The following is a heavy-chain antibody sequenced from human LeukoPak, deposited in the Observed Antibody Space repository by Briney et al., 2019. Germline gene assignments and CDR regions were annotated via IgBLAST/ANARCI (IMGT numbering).Heavy chain of an antibody. J-gene: IGHJ3*02. Sequence: SETLSLTCAVYGGSFSGYYWSWIRQPPEKGLEWIGEINHSGSTNYNPSLKSRVTISVDTSKNQFSLKLSSVTAADTAVYYCARSVAKKDTLGPGSAFDIWGQGIMVTVSS. V-gene: IGHV4-34*01. D-gene: IGHD2-15*01. CDR2: INHSGST. CDR3: ARSVAKKDTLGPGSAFDI. CDR1: GGSFSGYY.